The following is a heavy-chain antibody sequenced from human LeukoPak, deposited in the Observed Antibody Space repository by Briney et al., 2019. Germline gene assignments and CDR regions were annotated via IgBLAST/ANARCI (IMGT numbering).Heavy chain of an antibody. D-gene: IGHD3-10*01. CDR3: ARRIGYYGSGDYYFDY. CDR1: GYTFTSYY. J-gene: IGHJ4*02. V-gene: IGHV1-2*02. CDR2: INPNSGGT. Sequence: ASVKVSCKASGYTFTSYYMHWVRQAPGQGLEWMGWINPNSGGTNYAQKFQGRVTMTRDTSIGTAYMELSRLRSDDTAVYYCARRIGYYGSGDYYFDYWGQGTLVTVSS.